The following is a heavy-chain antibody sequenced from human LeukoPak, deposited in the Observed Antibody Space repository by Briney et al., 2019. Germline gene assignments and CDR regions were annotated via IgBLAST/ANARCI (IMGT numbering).Heavy chain of an antibody. V-gene: IGHV3-7*01. Sequence: LAGGSLRLSCAASGFTFSSYAMHWVRQAPGKGLEWVASIKQDGSEKYYVDSVKGRFTISRDNAKNSLYLQMNSLRVDDTAVYYCATSNWGPDYWGQGTLVTVSS. J-gene: IGHJ4*02. CDR3: ATSNWGPDY. CDR2: IKQDGSEK. CDR1: GFTFSSYA. D-gene: IGHD7-27*01.